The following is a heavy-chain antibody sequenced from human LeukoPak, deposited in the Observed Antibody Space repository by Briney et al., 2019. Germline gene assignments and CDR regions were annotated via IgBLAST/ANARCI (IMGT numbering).Heavy chain of an antibody. D-gene: IGHD3-10*01. CDR2: MNPNSGNT. CDR1: GYTFTSYD. V-gene: IGHV1-8*01. Sequence: ASVKVSCKASGYTFTSYDINWVRQATGQGLEWMGWMNPNSGNTGYAQKFQGRVTMTRNTSISTAYMELSSLRSEDTAVYYCARGDYYGSGSHPYYYHNYMDVWGKGTTLTISS. J-gene: IGHJ6*03. CDR3: ARGDYYGSGSHPYYYHNYMDV.